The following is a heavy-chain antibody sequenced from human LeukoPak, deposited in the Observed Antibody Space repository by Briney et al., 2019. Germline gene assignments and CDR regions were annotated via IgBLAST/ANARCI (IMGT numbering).Heavy chain of an antibody. D-gene: IGHD6-13*01. CDR3: ARDPGGAAAGDDAFDI. J-gene: IGHJ3*02. CDR2: ISSSGSTI. Sequence: PGGSLRLSCAASGFTFSSYWMHWVRHAPGKGLEWVSYISSSGSTIYYADSVKGRFTISRDNAKNSLYLQMNSLRAEDTAVYYCARDPGGAAAGDDAFDIWGQGTMVTVSS. V-gene: IGHV3-48*04. CDR1: GFTFSSYW.